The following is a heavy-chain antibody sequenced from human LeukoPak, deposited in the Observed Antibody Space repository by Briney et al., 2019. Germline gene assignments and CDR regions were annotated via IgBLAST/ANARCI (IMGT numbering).Heavy chain of an antibody. Sequence: GGSLRLSCAASGFTFSSYGMHWVRQAPSKGLEWVAVISYDGSNKYYADSVKGRFTISRDNSKNTLYLQMNSLRADDTAVYYCAKAQDGDYVDYWGQGTLVTVSS. J-gene: IGHJ4*02. CDR2: ISYDGSNK. V-gene: IGHV3-30*18. D-gene: IGHD4-17*01. CDR3: AKAQDGDYVDY. CDR1: GFTFSSYG.